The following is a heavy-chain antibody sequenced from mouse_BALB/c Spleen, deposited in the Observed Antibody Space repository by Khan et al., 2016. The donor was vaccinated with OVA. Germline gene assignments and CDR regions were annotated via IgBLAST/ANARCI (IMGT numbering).Heavy chain of an antibody. D-gene: IGHD2-12*01. Sequence: VQLKQSGPELMKPGASVKISCKAFGYAFTSYYIHWTKQSHGKSLEWIGCIDPFNGGISYNQKFKGKATLTVDQSSSTAYMHLSSLTSEDSAVYYCTRYVTDYWGQGTPLTVSS. CDR1: GYAFTSYY. CDR3: TRYVTDY. CDR2: IDPFNGGI. J-gene: IGHJ2*01. V-gene: IGHV1S135*01.